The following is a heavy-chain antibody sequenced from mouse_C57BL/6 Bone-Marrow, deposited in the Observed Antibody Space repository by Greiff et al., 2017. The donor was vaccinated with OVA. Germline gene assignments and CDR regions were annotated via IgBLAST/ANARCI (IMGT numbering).Heavy chain of an antibody. D-gene: IGHD2-3*01. CDR3: ARRWLLYSHAMDY. V-gene: IGHV1-80*01. J-gene: IGHJ4*01. Sequence: VQLQQSGAELVKPGASVKISCKASGYAFSSYWMNWVKQRPGKGLEWIGQIYPGDGDTNYNGKFKGKATLTADKSSSTAYMQLSSLTSEDSAVYFCARRWLLYSHAMDYWGQGTSVTVSS. CDR1: GYAFSSYW. CDR2: IYPGDGDT.